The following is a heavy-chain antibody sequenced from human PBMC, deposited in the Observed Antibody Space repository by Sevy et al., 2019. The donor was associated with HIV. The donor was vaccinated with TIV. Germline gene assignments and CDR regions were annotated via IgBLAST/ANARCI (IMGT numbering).Heavy chain of an antibody. CDR1: GFTFSSYW. Sequence: GESLKISCAASGFTFSSYWMHWVRQAPGKGLVWVSRINSDGSSTSYADSVKGRFTISRDNAKNTLYLQMNSLRAEDTAVYYCARERCSGGSCYFDYWGQGTLVTVSS. CDR2: INSDGSST. CDR3: ARERCSGGSCYFDY. V-gene: IGHV3-74*01. J-gene: IGHJ4*02. D-gene: IGHD2-15*01.